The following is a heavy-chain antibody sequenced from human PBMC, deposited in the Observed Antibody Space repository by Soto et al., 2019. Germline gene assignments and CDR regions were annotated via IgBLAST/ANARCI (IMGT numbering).Heavy chain of an antibody. CDR2: INPDSGDT. D-gene: IGHD3-3*01. CDR1: GYIFTDYY. J-gene: IGHJ5*01. Sequence: GASVKVSCKASGYIFTDYYIHWVRQAPGQGLEWMGWINPDSGDTSYAQKFQGRVTMTRDTSTNTVYMELTTLRPDDTAVYFCARSSWRIFGVVIGWFDSWGQGTLVTVS. V-gene: IGHV1-2*02. CDR3: ARSSWRIFGVVIGWFDS.